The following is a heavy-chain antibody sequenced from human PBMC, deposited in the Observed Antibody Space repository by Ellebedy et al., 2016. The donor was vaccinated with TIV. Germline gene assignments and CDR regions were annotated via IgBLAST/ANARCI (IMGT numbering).Heavy chain of an antibody. V-gene: IGHV5-51*01. Sequence: PGGSLRLSCQGSGYSFATYWIGWVRQMPGKGLEWMGIIYPGDSDTRYSPSFQGQITISGDKSISTVYLHWSSLKASDTAMYYCARLAAGLYYYYYGMDVWGQGTAVTVSS. D-gene: IGHD6-19*01. CDR2: IYPGDSDT. CDR1: GYSFATYW. CDR3: ARLAAGLYYYYYGMDV. J-gene: IGHJ6*02.